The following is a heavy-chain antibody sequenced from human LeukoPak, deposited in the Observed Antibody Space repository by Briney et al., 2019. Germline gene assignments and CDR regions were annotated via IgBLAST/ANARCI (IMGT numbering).Heavy chain of an antibody. D-gene: IGHD2-2*01. CDR2: ISSSNSTI. Sequence: GGSLRLSCAASGFTFNSYSMNWVRQAPGKGLEWVSYISSSNSTIYYADSVKGRFTISKDNAKNSLYLQINSLRAEDTAVYYCARWEYCSNSSCYSYWGQGTLVTVSS. CDR3: ARWEYCSNSSCYSY. V-gene: IGHV3-48*04. CDR1: GFTFNSYS. J-gene: IGHJ4*02.